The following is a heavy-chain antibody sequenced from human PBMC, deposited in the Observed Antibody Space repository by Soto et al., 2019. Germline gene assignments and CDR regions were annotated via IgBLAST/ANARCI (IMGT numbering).Heavy chain of an antibody. J-gene: IGHJ6*03. V-gene: IGHV1-2*02. CDR3: ARESGGATATLDYYYFYMDV. CDR1: GDSFNDYY. Sequence: VQLVQSGAEVKKPGASVKVSCKTSGDSFNDYYIHWVRQAPGQGLEWMGWINPNGGDTKYAQKFRGRVTVTRDTSIRTVYMELSSLRSDDTAVYYCARESGGATATLDYYYFYMDVWGKGTTVTVSS. D-gene: IGHD5-12*01. CDR2: INPNGGDT.